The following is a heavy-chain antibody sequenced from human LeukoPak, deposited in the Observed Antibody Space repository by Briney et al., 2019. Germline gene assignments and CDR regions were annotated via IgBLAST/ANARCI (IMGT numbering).Heavy chain of an antibody. CDR3: ARAMYYFEY. CDR2: ISYDGSNK. Sequence: GGSLRLSCAASRFTFSTYGMYWVRQAPGKGLEWVAVISYDGSNKYYADSVKGRFTISRDNAKNSLYLQMNSLRDEDTAVYSCARAMYYFEYWGQGTLVTVSS. CDR1: RFTFSTYG. V-gene: IGHV3-30*03. J-gene: IGHJ4*02.